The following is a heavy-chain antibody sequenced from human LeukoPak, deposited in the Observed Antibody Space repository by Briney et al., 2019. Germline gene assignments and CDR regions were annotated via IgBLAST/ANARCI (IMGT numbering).Heavy chain of an antibody. CDR1: GGSISSSNW. D-gene: IGHD6-13*01. J-gene: IGHJ2*01. V-gene: IGHV4-4*02. CDR2: IYHSGST. Sequence: SETLSLTCAVSGGSISSSNWWSWVRQPPGKGLEWIGEIYHSGSTNYNPSLKSRVTISVDTSKNQFSLKLSSVTAADTAVYYCASPLIPAAGTWYFDLGARGPLSPVS. CDR3: ASPLIPAAGTWYFDL.